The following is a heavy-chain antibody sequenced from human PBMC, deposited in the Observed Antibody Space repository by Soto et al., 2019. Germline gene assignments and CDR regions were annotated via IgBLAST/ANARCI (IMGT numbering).Heavy chain of an antibody. Sequence: SVKVSCKASGGTFSSYTISWVRQAPGQGLEWMGRIIPILGIANYAQKFQGRVTITADKSTSTAYMELSSLRSEDAAVYYCARVYSSGWYSEYFQHWGQGTLVTVSS. D-gene: IGHD6-19*01. CDR1: GGTFSSYT. CDR2: IIPILGIA. J-gene: IGHJ1*01. CDR3: ARVYSSGWYSEYFQH. V-gene: IGHV1-69*02.